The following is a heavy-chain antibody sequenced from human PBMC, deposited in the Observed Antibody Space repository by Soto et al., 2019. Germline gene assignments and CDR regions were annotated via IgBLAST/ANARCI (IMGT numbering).Heavy chain of an antibody. V-gene: IGHV1-8*01. Sequence: QVQLVQSGAEVKKPGASVKVSCKASGYTFTSYDINWVRQATGQGLEWMGWMNPNSGNTGYAQKCQGRXTXTXXTSKSTAYMGLSSLRSEDTAVDYYSRERETRWFDSWGQGTLVTVSS. D-gene: IGHD1-26*01. J-gene: IGHJ5*01. CDR2: MNPNSGNT. CDR3: SRERETRWFDS. CDR1: GYTFTSYD.